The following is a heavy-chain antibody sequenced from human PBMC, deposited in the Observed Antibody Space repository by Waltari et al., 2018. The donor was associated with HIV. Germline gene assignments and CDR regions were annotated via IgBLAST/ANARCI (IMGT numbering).Heavy chain of an antibody. J-gene: IGHJ4*02. CDR2: IYHSGST. Sequence: QVQLQESGPGLVKPSETLSLTCAVSGYSISSGYYWGWIRQPPGNGLEWIGTIYHSGSTYYNPSLKSRVTISVDTSKNQFSLKLNSVTAADTAVYYCARDIGSRKETTYFDYWGQGTLVTVSS. D-gene: IGHD1-7*01. CDR3: ARDIGSRKETTYFDY. CDR1: GYSISSGYY. V-gene: IGHV4-38-2*02.